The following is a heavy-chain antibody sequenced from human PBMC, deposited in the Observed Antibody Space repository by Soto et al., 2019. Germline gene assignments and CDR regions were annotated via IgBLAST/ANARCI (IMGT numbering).Heavy chain of an antibody. CDR2: ISYDGSNN. J-gene: IGHJ4*02. Sequence: GGSLRLSCAASGFTFNSYAMHWVRQAPGKGLEWVAVISYDGSNNYYADSVKGRFTISRDNSKNTLYLQMNSLRAEDTAGYSCAVPDGPANVRVMSSGFDYWGQGTLVTVSS. CDR3: AVPDGPANVRVMSSGFDY. V-gene: IGHV3-30-3*01. D-gene: IGHD3-10*02. CDR1: GFTFNSYA.